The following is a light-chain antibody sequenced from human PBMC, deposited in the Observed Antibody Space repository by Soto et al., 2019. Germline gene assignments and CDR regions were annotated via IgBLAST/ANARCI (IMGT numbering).Light chain of an antibody. CDR1: SSDVGGYNY. CDR2: DVS. J-gene: IGLJ2*01. Sequence: QSALTQPASVSGSPGQSITISCTGTSSDVGGYNYVSWYQQHPGKAPKLMIYDVSNRPSGVSNRFSGSKSGNTASLTISGLQAEDGADYYCSSYTSSTGVFGGGTKLTVL. CDR3: SSYTSSTGV. V-gene: IGLV2-14*01.